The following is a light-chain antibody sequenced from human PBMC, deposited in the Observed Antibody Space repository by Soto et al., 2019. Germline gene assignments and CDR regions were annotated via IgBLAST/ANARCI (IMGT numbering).Light chain of an antibody. CDR1: QSISSN. V-gene: IGKV1-39*01. Sequence: DIQMTQSPSSLSVSPGDRVTLSCRASQSISSNLTWYQQKPGKAPKLLIYAASTLQTGVPSRFSGSGSGTDFTLTISSLQPEDVATYYCQQSYSTPCTFGQGTKVDIK. CDR2: AAS. CDR3: QQSYSTPCT. J-gene: IGKJ1*01.